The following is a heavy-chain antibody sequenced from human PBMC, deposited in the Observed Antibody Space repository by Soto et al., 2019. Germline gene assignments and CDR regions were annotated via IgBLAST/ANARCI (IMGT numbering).Heavy chain of an antibody. J-gene: IGHJ4*02. V-gene: IGHV1-2*02. D-gene: IGHD7-27*01. CDR3: AREEQTGANYFLDY. CDR2: ISPHSGGA. CDR1: GYTFTGYY. Sequence: ASVKVSCKASGYTFTGYYIHWVRQAPGQGLAWMRSISPHSGGANYAQKFQGRVTMTRDTSITSVYMELSRLTSDDTAVYFCAREEQTGANYFLDYWGQGTLVTVSS.